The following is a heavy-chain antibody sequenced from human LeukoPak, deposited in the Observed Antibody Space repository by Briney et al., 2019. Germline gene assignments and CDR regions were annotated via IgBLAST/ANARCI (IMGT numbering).Heavy chain of an antibody. CDR2: ISYDGSNK. CDR3: AKDEWTLPIQLWSPRGDY. D-gene: IGHD5-18*01. Sequence: GRSLRLSCAASGFTFSSYGMHWVRQAPGKGLERVAVISYDGSNKYYADSVKGRFTISRDNSKNTLYLQMNSLRAEDTAVYYCAKDEWTLPIQLWSPRGDYWGQGTLVTVSS. CDR1: GFTFSSYG. J-gene: IGHJ4*02. V-gene: IGHV3-30*18.